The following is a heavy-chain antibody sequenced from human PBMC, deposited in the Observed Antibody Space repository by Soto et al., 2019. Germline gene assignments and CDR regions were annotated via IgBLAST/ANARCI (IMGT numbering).Heavy chain of an antibody. J-gene: IGHJ4*02. V-gene: IGHV4-30-4*01. D-gene: IGHD3-22*01. CDR3: ARDRRDSSGYSY. Sequence: SETLSLTCTVSGGSISSGDYYWSWIRQPPGKGLEWIGYIYYSGSTYYNPSLKSRVTISVDTSKNQFSLKLSSVTAADTAVYYCARDRRDSSGYSYWGQGTLVTVSS. CDR2: IYYSGST. CDR1: GGSISSGDYY.